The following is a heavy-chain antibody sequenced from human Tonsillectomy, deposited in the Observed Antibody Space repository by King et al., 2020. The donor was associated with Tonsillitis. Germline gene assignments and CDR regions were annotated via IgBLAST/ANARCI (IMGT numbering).Heavy chain of an antibody. V-gene: IGHV3-48*03. CDR1: GFPFSRYE. CDR2: IGSSGSTK. CDR3: AGVAAARPLYYYDMDV. Sequence: VQLVESGGGLVQPGGSLRLSCAASGFPFSRYEMNWVRQAPGKGLEWVSCIGSSGSTKYYADSVQGRFIISRDNAKNSLSLQMNSLRAEDTAVYYCAGVAAARPLYYYDMDVWGKGTTVTVSS. D-gene: IGHD6-13*01. J-gene: IGHJ6*03.